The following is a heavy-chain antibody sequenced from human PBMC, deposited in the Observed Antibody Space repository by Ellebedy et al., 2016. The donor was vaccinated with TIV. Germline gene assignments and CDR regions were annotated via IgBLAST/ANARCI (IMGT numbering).Heavy chain of an antibody. CDR3: ARDSGSGNWDYDY. CDR1: GYTFTGEY. Sequence: ASVKVSCKASGYTFTGEYMHWVRQAPGQGLEWMGWINPKSGGTAYEQKFQGRVTMTRDTSIGTAYMELSRLRSDDPAVYYSARDSGSGNWDYDYWGQGTLVTVSS. J-gene: IGHJ4*02. D-gene: IGHD3-10*01. V-gene: IGHV1-2*02. CDR2: INPKSGGT.